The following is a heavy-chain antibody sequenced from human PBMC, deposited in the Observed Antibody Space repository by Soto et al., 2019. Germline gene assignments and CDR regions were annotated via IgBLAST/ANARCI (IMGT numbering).Heavy chain of an antibody. J-gene: IGHJ6*04. CDR3: ARAKGKAGRGWAYKYYGREV. Sequence: PGGSLILSCAASGFTFRSYAMTWVRQAPGKGLEWVSAIITSGGSTYYADSVKGRFTISRDNSKNTLYLQMNSLRAEDTALYYCARAKGKAGRGWAYKYYGREVWGNGPTVKVSS. V-gene: IGHV3-23*01. D-gene: IGHD1-26*01. CDR2: IITSGGST. CDR1: GFTFRSYA.